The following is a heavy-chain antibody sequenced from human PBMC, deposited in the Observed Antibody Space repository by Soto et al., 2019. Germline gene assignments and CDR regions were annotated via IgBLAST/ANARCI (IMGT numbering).Heavy chain of an antibody. V-gene: IGHV4-30-4*01. CDR3: VGTGTTDDY. CDR2: IYNSGGS. D-gene: IGHD4-17*01. Sequence: PSETLSLTCTVSGASVSSGDYYWSCIRQPPGKGLEWIGYIYNSGGSYYNPSLKGRLTISIDTSENQFSLRLNSVTAAEKAIYYCVGTGTTDDYWGRGTLVTVSS. J-gene: IGHJ4*02. CDR1: GASVSSGDYY.